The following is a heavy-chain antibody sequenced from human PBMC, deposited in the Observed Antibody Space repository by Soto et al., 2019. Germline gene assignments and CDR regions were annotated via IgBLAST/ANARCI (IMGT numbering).Heavy chain of an antibody. V-gene: IGHV6-1*01. J-gene: IGHJ5*02. CDR3: ARDLEDWARGVIGFDP. D-gene: IGHD3-10*01. CDR2: TYYRSKWYN. Sequence: SQTLSLTCAISGDSVSSNSAAWNWIRQSPSRGLEWLGRTYYRSKWYNDYAVSVKSRITINPDTSKNQFSLQLNSVTPEDTAVNYCARDLEDWARGVIGFDPWGQGTLVTVSS. CDR1: GDSVSSNSAA.